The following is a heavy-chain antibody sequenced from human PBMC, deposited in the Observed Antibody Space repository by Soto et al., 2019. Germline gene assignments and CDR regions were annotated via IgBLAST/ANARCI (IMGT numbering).Heavy chain of an antibody. V-gene: IGHV4-34*01. D-gene: IGHD6-13*01. Sequence: ETLSLTCAVYGGSFSGYYWSWSRQPPGKGLEWIGEINHSGSTNYNPSLKSRVTISVDTSKNQFSLKLSSVTAADTAVYYCARNEQPPYYFDYSGEMTLVT. CDR1: GGSFSGYY. J-gene: IGHJ4*02. CDR3: ARNEQPPYYFDY. CDR2: INHSGST.